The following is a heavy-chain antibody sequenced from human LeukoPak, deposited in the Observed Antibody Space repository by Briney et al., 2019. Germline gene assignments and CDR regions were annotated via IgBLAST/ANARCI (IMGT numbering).Heavy chain of an antibody. CDR1: GLTFRNDA. Sequence: GGSLRLSCAASGLTFRNDAMSWGRQAPGKGLELVSVICANDGNTYYADAVKGRFTISRDNSKDTLYLQMDSLRAEDTAVYYCAKGSGSSCYSPCDYWGQGILVTVSS. D-gene: IGHD2-15*01. CDR3: AKGSGSSCYSPCDY. V-gene: IGHV3-23*01. CDR2: ICANDGNT. J-gene: IGHJ4*02.